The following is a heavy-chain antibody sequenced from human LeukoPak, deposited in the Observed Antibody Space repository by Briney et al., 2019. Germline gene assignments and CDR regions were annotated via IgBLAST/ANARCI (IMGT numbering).Heavy chain of an antibody. CDR2: ISWNSDSK. CDR3: PRSVELVRGSFAF. D-gene: IGHD1-1*01. Sequence: GGSLRLSCAASGFIFDDYSMHWVRQAPEKGLEWVSGISWNSDSKDYADSVKGRFTISRDNAKNSLFLQVNSLRTEDTALYSCPRSVELVRGSFAFWGQGTLVTVSS. CDR1: GFIFDDYS. J-gene: IGHJ4*02. V-gene: IGHV3-9*01.